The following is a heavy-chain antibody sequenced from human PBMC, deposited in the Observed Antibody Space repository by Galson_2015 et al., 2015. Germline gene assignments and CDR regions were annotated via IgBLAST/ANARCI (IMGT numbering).Heavy chain of an antibody. Sequence: CAISGDSVSSNSAAWNWIRQSPSRGLEWLGRTYYRSKWYNDYAVSVKSRITINPDTSKNQFSLQLNSVTPEDTAVYYCARGVGIAAAGPLGKSYYSYYGMDVWGQGTTVTVSS. CDR2: TYYRSKWYN. D-gene: IGHD6-13*01. J-gene: IGHJ6*02. V-gene: IGHV6-1*01. CDR3: ARGVGIAAAGPLGKSYYSYYGMDV. CDR1: GDSVSSNSAA.